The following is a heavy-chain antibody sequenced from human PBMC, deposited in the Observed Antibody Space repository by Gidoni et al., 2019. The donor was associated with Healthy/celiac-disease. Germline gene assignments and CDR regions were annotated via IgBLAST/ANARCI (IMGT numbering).Heavy chain of an antibody. CDR3: ARVHRGWFDP. CDR1: GYTFTSYD. Sequence: QVQLVQAGAEVKKTGAAVKVSCKASGYTFTSYDINWVRQAPGQGLGWMGWMNPNSGNTGYAQKFHGRVTMTRNTSISTAYMELSSLRSEDTAVYYCARVHRGWFDPWGQGTLVTVSS. J-gene: IGHJ5*01. CDR2: MNPNSGNT. V-gene: IGHV1-8*01.